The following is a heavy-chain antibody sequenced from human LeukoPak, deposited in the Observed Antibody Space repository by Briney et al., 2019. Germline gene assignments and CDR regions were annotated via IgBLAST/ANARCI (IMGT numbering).Heavy chain of an antibody. CDR2: IEQGGSEK. CDR1: GFTFSSHW. J-gene: IGHJ4*02. Sequence: GGSLRLSCAASGFTFSSHWMSWVRQAPGKGLEWVANIEQGGSEKYYVDSVKGRFTISRDNAKNSMYLQMNSLRPEDTAVYYCAREVWTMMDYWGQGTLVTVSS. V-gene: IGHV3-7*01. CDR3: AREVWTMMDY. D-gene: IGHD3-22*01.